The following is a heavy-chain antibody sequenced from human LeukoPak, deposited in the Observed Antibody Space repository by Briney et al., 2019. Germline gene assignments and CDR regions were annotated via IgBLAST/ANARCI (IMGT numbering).Heavy chain of an antibody. J-gene: IGHJ4*02. D-gene: IGHD3-22*01. CDR2: IYTSGST. V-gene: IGHV4-4*07. CDR1: GASISSYF. Sequence: SETLSLTCADSGASISSYFWSWIRQPAGKGLEWIGRIYTSGSTIYNPSLKSRVTMSVDTSKNQFSLTLNSVTAADTAVYYCAKDPSYISGYFDYWGQGILVTVSS. CDR3: AKDPSYISGYFDY.